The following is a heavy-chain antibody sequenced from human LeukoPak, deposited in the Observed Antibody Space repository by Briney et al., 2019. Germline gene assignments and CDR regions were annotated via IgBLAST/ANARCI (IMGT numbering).Heavy chain of an antibody. CDR1: GYTFTAYY. J-gene: IGHJ4*02. D-gene: IGHD2-15*01. CDR2: INANSGVT. CDR3: ARGPFRSSPVSPDY. V-gene: IGHV1-2*02. Sequence: GASVKVSCKALGYTFTAYYMHWVRQAPGQGLEWMGWINANSGVTEYSENFQGRVTMTRDTSISTVYMELSRLRADDTAVYYCARGPFRSSPVSPDYWGQGTLVTVSS.